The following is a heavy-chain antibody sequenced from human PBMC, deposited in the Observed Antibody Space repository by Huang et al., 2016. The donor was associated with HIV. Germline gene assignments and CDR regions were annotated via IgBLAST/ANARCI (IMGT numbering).Heavy chain of an antibody. D-gene: IGHD4-4*01. CDR2: LMPVFDSP. V-gene: IGHV1-69*13. Sequence: QVQLLQSGAEVKKPGSSVKVSCKASGGPFRSYSIAWVRQAPGQGLAWRGSLMPVFDSPNYAQKLQGRVRVTADESTSTVYMELRDLRPDDTAVYFCARGSLEYSVSSSLDYWGQGTHVTVSS. J-gene: IGHJ4*02. CDR1: GGPFRSYS. CDR3: ARGSLEYSVSSSLDY.